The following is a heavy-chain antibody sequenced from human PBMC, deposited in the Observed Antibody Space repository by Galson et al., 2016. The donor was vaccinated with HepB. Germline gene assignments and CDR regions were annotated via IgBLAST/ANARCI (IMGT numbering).Heavy chain of an antibody. V-gene: IGHV4-39*07. Sequence: SETLSLTCSVSGGSVSSSGYFWDWFRQPPGKGLEWVASIYYSGTTYYNPSLKSRVTISVDTSKNQFSLKLNSVTAADTAVYYCARVVCIRTSTGNSCYEFDNGGQGTLVTVSS. D-gene: IGHD2-2*01. CDR1: GGSVSSSGYF. CDR2: IYYSGTT. CDR3: ARVVCIRTSTGNSCYEFDN. J-gene: IGHJ4*02.